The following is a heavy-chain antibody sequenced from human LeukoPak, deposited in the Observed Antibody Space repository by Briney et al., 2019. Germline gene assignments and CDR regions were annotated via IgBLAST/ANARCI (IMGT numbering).Heavy chain of an antibody. D-gene: IGHD4-17*01. Sequence: ASVKVSCKASGYTFTSYGISWVRQAPGQGLEWMGWISAYNGNTNYAQKLQGRVTMTTDTSTSTAYMELRSLRSDDTAVYYCARGGTTVTTKDDAFDIWGQGTMVTVSS. V-gene: IGHV1-18*01. J-gene: IGHJ3*02. CDR1: GYTFTSYG. CDR3: ARGGTTVTTKDDAFDI. CDR2: ISAYNGNT.